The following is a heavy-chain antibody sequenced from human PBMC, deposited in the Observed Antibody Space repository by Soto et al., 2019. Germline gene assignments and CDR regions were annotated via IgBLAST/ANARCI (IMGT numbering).Heavy chain of an antibody. D-gene: IGHD2-2*01. V-gene: IGHV3-23*01. J-gene: IGHJ6*02. CDR3: AKDRYCSSTTCYEGLDV. Sequence: GGSLRLSCAASGFTFSSYAMSWVRQAPGKGLEWVSIISGSGGSTYYADSVKGRFTISRDNSKNTLYLQMNSLRAEDTAIYYCAKDRYCSSTTCYEGLDVWGQGTTVTVS. CDR2: ISGSGGST. CDR1: GFTFSSYA.